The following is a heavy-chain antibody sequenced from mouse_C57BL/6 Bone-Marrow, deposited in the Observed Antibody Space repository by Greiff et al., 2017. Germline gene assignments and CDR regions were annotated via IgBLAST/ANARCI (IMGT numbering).Heavy chain of an antibody. CDR3: TPRNYGFAY. D-gene: IGHD2-1*01. J-gene: IGHJ3*01. Sequence: VQLQQSGAELVRPGASVKLSCTASGFNIKDYYMHWVKQRHEQGLEWIGRIDPEDGDTEYAPKFQGKATMTEDTSSHTAYLQLSSLTSEDTAVYYCTPRNYGFAYWGQGTLVTVSA. CDR1: GFNIKDYY. V-gene: IGHV14-1*01. CDR2: IDPEDGDT.